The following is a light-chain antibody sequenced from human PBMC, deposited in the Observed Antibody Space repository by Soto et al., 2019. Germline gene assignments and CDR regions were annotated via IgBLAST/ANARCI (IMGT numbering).Light chain of an antibody. Sequence: QSALTQPASVSGSPGQSITISCTGTSSDVGGYSFVSWYQQYPGKAPKLLIYEVSNRPSGVSNRFSGSKSGNTASLTISGLQTYDEADYYCSSYASTTPHVILGGGTKLTVL. CDR3: SSYASTTPHVI. CDR1: SSDVGGYSF. J-gene: IGLJ2*01. CDR2: EVS. V-gene: IGLV2-14*01.